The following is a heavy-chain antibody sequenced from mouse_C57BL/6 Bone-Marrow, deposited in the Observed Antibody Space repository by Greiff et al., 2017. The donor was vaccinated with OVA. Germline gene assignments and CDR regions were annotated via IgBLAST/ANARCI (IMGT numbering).Heavy chain of an antibody. J-gene: IGHJ4*01. CDR1: GYTFTSYW. CDR3: ARTLYYYGSRGYAMDY. Sequence: QVQLKQSGAELVRPGTSVKLSCKASGYTFTSYWMHWVKQRPGQGLEWIGVIDPSDSYTNYNQKFKGKATLTVDTSSSTAYMQLSSLTSEDSAVYYCARTLYYYGSRGYAMDYWGQGTSVTVSS. D-gene: IGHD1-1*01. CDR2: IDPSDSYT. V-gene: IGHV1-59*01.